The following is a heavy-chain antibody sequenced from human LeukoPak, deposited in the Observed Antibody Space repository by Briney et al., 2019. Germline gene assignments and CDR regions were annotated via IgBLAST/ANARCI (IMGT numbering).Heavy chain of an antibody. Sequence: GGSLRLSCAASGFTFSNYAMSWVRQAPGKGLESVSAISGSGGTTYYADSVKGRFTTSRDNSKNTLYLQMNSLRAEDTAVYYCATYCTSTTCYAADDFWGQGTLVTVSS. CDR2: ISGSGGTT. V-gene: IGHV3-23*01. CDR3: ATYCTSTTCYAADDF. CDR1: GFTFSNYA. J-gene: IGHJ4*02. D-gene: IGHD2-2*01.